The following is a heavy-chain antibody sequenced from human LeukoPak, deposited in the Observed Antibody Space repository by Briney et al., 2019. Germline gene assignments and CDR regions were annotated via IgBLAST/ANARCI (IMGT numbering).Heavy chain of an antibody. D-gene: IGHD3-10*01. CDR3: ARDRCSSTSCYAEYYGSGSYYVRFDY. J-gene: IGHJ4*02. V-gene: IGHV1-69*13. CDR1: GGTFSSYA. CDR2: IIPIFGTA. Sequence: SVKVSCKASGGTFSSYAMSWVRQAPGQGLEWMGGIIPIFGTANYAQKFQGRVTITADESTSTAYMELSSLRSEDTAVYYCARDRCSSTSCYAEYYGSGSYYVRFDYWGQGTLVTVSS.